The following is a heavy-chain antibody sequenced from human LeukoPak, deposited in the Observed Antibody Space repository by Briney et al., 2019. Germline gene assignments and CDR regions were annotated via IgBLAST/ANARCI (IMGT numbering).Heavy chain of an antibody. D-gene: IGHD6-13*01. V-gene: IGHV3-64*01. J-gene: IGHJ5*02. CDR2: ISSNGGST. CDR3: ARGRATSSIAAAGKELDH. CDR1: GFTFSSYA. Sequence: PGGSLRLSCAASGFTFSSYAMHWVRQAPGKGLEYVSAISSNGGSTYYANSVKGRLTISRDNSKNTLYLQMGSLRAEDMAVYYCARGRATSSIAAAGKELDHWGQGTLVTVSS.